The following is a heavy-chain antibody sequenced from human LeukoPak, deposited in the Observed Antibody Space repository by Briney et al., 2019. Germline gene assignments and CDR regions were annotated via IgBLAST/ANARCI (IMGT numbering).Heavy chain of an antibody. Sequence: SVKVSCKASGGTFSSYAISWVRQAPGQGLEWMGGIIPILGTANYAQKFQGRVTITADESTSTAYMELSSLRSEDTAVYYCARGPTFGGVIVYTPFDYWGQGTLVTVSS. CDR3: ARGPTFGGVIVYTPFDY. D-gene: IGHD3-16*02. CDR1: GGTFSSYA. CDR2: IIPILGTA. J-gene: IGHJ4*02. V-gene: IGHV1-69*13.